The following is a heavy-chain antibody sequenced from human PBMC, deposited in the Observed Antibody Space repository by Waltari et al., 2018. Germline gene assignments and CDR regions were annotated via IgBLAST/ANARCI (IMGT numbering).Heavy chain of an antibody. CDR1: GFPFSNYW. CDR3: TTGGPYTSGTY. Sequence: EVQLVESGGGLVQPGGSLRLSCGASGFPFSNYWMTWVRQAPGKGLEWVANIKKDGGEKNYVDSVKGRFTISRDNAKNSLYLQMNSLRTEDTAVYHCTTGGPYTSGTYWGQGTLVTVSS. D-gene: IGHD6-19*01. CDR2: IKKDGGEK. V-gene: IGHV3-7*03. J-gene: IGHJ4*02.